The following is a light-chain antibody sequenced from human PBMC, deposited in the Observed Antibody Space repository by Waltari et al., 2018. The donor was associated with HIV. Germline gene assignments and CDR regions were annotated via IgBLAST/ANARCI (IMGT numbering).Light chain of an antibody. CDR2: RNT. J-gene: IGLJ2*01. CDR1: SSNIGRYY. Sequence: QSVLTQPPSTSGTPGQRVTISCSGSSSNIGRYYVYWYQQLPGTAPKLLIYRNTQRPSGVPDRFSGSKSGTSASLAISGLRSEDEAEYYCAVWDDSLVVFGGGTSLTVL. V-gene: IGLV1-47*01. CDR3: AVWDDSLVV.